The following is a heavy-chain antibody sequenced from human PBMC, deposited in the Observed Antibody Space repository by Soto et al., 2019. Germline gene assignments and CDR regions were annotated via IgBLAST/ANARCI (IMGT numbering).Heavy chain of an antibody. Sequence: PSEILSLTCAVYGGSFSGYYWSWIRQPPGKGLEWIGEINHSGSTNYNPSLKSRVTISVDTSKNQFSLKLSSVTAADTAVYYCARGTGDYFDYWGQGTLVPVSS. J-gene: IGHJ4*02. CDR3: ARGTGDYFDY. CDR1: GGSFSGYY. CDR2: INHSGST. V-gene: IGHV4-34*01. D-gene: IGHD3-10*01.